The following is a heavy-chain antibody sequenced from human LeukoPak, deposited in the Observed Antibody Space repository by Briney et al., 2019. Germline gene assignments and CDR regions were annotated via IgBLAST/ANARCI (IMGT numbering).Heavy chain of an antibody. D-gene: IGHD4-17*01. CDR1: GFTFSTYS. V-gene: IGHV3-48*01. Sequence: GGSLRLSCAASGFTFSTYSMNWVRQAPGKGQEWVSYISGRSESKSYADSVKGRFTISRDNAKNSLYLQMNSLRVEDTALYYCARPTGSYGFDIWGQGAMVTVSS. J-gene: IGHJ3*02. CDR3: ARPTGSYGFDI. CDR2: ISGRSESK.